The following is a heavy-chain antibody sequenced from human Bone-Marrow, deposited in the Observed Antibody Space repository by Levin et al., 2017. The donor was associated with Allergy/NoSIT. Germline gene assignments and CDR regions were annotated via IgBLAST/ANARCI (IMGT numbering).Heavy chain of an antibody. D-gene: IGHD1-26*01. J-gene: IGHJ4*02. Sequence: SETLSLTCTVSGGSISSGGYYWSWIRQHPGKGLEWIGYIYYSGSTYYNPSLKSRVTISVDTSKNQFSLKLSSVTAADTAVYYCAREASGIIPSGFDYWGQGTLVTVSS. V-gene: IGHV4-31*03. CDR3: AREASGIIPSGFDY. CDR2: IYYSGST. CDR1: GGSISSGGYY.